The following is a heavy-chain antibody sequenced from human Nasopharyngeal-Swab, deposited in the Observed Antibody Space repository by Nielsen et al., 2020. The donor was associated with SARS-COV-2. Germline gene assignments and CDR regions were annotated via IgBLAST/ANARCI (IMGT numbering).Heavy chain of an antibody. V-gene: IGHV3-30*18. CDR3: AKDVQLFLSPTVVTERGIDY. Sequence: GESLKISCAASGFTFSSYGMHWVRQAPGKGLEWVAVISYDGSNKYYADSVKGRFTISRDNSKNTLYLQMNSLRAEDTAVYYCAKDVQLFLSPTVVTERGIDYWGQGTLVTVSS. CDR1: GFTFSSYG. CDR2: ISYDGSNK. D-gene: IGHD4-23*01. J-gene: IGHJ4*02.